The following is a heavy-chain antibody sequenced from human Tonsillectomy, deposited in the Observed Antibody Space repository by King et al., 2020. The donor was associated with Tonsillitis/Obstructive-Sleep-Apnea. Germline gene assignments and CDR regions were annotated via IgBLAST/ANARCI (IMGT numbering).Heavy chain of an antibody. CDR2: ISYDGSNK. V-gene: IGHV3-30*03. CDR3: ATLSSGPY. Sequence: VQLVESGGGVVQPVRSLRLSCAASGFTFSSYGMHWVRQAPGKGLEWVAVISYDGSNKYYADSVKGRFTISRDNSKNTLYLQMNSLRAEDTAVYYCATLSSGPYWGQGTLVTVSS. J-gene: IGHJ4*02. CDR1: GFTFSSYG. D-gene: IGHD6-19*01.